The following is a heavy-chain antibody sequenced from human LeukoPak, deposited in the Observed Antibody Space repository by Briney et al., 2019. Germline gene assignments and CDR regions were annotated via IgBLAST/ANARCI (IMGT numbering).Heavy chain of an antibody. V-gene: IGHV3-74*01. CDR3: VSGSLQSGYNFDY. CDR2: IKYDGSAT. D-gene: IGHD3-3*01. Sequence: GSLRLSCAASGFTFSNYWMHWIRQVPGKGLVWVSHIKYDGSATNYADSVKGRFTISRDNAKNTLYLQINSLRAEDTAVYYCVSGSLQSGYNFDYWGQGALVTVSS. CDR1: GFTFSNYW. J-gene: IGHJ4*02.